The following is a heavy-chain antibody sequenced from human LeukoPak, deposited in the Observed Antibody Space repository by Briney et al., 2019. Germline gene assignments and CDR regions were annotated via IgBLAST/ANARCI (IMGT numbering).Heavy chain of an antibody. V-gene: IGHV3-23*01. D-gene: IGHD4-17*01. J-gene: IGHJ4*02. CDR1: GFTFSSYG. CDR3: AKDSDYGDYYFDY. Sequence: GGSLRLSCAASGFTFSSYGMSWVRQAPGKGLEWVSAISGSGGFTYYADSVKGRFTISRDNSKNTLYLQMNSLRAEDTAVYYCAKDSDYGDYYFDYWGQGTLVTVSS. CDR2: ISGSGGFT.